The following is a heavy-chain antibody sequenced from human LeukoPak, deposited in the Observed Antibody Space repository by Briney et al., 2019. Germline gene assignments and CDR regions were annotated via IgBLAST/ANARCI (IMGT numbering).Heavy chain of an antibody. Sequence: SETLSLTCTVSGDSISSGGYYWSWIRQHPGKGLEWIGYIYYSGSTYYNPSLKSRVTISVDTSKNQFSLKLSSVTAADTAVYYCARVSSSEGLGWFDPWGQGTLVTVSS. D-gene: IGHD3-22*01. CDR3: ARVSSSEGLGWFDP. V-gene: IGHV4-31*03. J-gene: IGHJ5*02. CDR1: GDSISSGGYY. CDR2: IYYSGST.